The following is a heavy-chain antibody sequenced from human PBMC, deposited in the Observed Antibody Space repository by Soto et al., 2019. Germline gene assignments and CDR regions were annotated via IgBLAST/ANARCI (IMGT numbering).Heavy chain of an antibody. Sequence: ESGGGLVQTGGSLRLSCAIFESTVSRDWMNWVRQAPGKGLEWVAHINQDGSEKYYVDSVKGRFTISRDNAKKSLYLQMTRLRPAGTAMYYCAGGVGDAFWGQGTLVTVSS. V-gene: IGHV3-7*04. J-gene: IGHJ4*02. CDR1: ESTVSRDW. CDR2: INQDGSEK. CDR3: AGGVGDAF. D-gene: IGHD1-26*01.